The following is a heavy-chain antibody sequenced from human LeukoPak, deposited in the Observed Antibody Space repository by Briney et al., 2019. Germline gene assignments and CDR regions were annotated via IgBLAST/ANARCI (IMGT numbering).Heavy chain of an antibody. Sequence: PSETLSLTCAVYGGSFSGYYWSWIRQAPGKGLEWIGEINHSGSTNYNPSLKSRVTISVDTSKHQFSLKLSSVTAADTAVYYCARGGGIAARGRGRRYFDYWGQGTLVTVSS. CDR3: ARGGGIAARGRGRRYFDY. J-gene: IGHJ4*02. CDR2: INHSGST. D-gene: IGHD6-6*01. CDR1: GGSFSGYY. V-gene: IGHV4-34*01.